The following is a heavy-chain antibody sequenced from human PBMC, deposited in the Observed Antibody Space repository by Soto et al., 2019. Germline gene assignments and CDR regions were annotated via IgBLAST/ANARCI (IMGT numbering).Heavy chain of an antibody. Sequence: EVQLLESGGGLVQPGGSLRLSCAAAGFTFSNYALTWVRQSPGKGLEWVSTFSGSGGSTYYADSVRGRFTISRDNSKNPLFLQMTSLRVEDTAIYYCARDWTGDTCPCLDVWGQGTTVSVSS. CDR3: ARDWTGDTCPCLDV. CDR1: GFTFSNYA. J-gene: IGHJ6*02. CDR2: FSGSGGST. V-gene: IGHV3-23*01. D-gene: IGHD3-3*01.